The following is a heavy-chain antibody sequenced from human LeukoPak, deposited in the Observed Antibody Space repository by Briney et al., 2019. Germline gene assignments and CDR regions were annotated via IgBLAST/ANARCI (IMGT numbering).Heavy chain of an antibody. V-gene: IGHV1-2*06. CDR2: IDPNSGGT. CDR1: GYTFTGYY. J-gene: IGHJ4*02. D-gene: IGHD6-13*01. Sequence: GASVKVSCMASGYTFTGYYMHWVRQAPGQGLEWMGRIDPNSGGTKYAQKFQGRVTMTRDTSVGTAYMELSRLTSDDTAVYYCARGNPYSSSCAYWGQGTLVTVSS. CDR3: ARGNPYSSSCAY.